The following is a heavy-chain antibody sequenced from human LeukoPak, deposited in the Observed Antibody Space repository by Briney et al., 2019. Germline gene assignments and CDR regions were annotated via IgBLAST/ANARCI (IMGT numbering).Heavy chain of an antibody. CDR2: IRYDGSNK. CDR3: AKDNYDFWSGYLNWFDP. J-gene: IGHJ5*02. V-gene: IGHV3-30*02. CDR1: GFTFSSYG. Sequence: GGSLRLSCAASGFTFSSYGMHWVRQAPGKGLEWVAFIRYDGSNKYYADSVKGRFTISRDNSKNPLYLQMNSLRAEDTAVYYCAKDNYDFWSGYLNWFDPWGQGTLVTVSS. D-gene: IGHD3-3*01.